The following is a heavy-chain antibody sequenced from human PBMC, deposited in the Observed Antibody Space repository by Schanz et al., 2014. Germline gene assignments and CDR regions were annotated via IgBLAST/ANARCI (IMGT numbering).Heavy chain of an antibody. Sequence: QVQLQASGPGLVKPSQTLSLTCTVSGASISSGGYYWSWIRQPAGKGLEWIGRIYTSGSTNYNPSLKSRVPLSVATSKNKFSLKLSSVTAADTAVYYCARVPEPGWFDPWGQGTLVTVSS. V-gene: IGHV4-61*02. J-gene: IGHJ5*02. D-gene: IGHD1-26*01. CDR3: ARVPEPGWFDP. CDR1: GASISSGGYY. CDR2: IYTSGST.